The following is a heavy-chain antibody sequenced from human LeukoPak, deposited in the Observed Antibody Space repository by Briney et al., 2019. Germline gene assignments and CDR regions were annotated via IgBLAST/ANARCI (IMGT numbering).Heavy chain of an antibody. J-gene: IGHJ4*02. CDR3: ARRYYYNLGSFPFDF. CDR2: IYYSGST. CDR1: GGSISSHY. Sequence: SETLSLTCTVSGGSISSHYWSWIRQPPGKGLEWIAYIYYSGSTNYNPSLKSRVTISVDTSKNQFYLNLSSVTAADTAVYYCARRYYYNLGSFPFDFWGQGTLVTVSS. D-gene: IGHD3-10*01. V-gene: IGHV4-59*11.